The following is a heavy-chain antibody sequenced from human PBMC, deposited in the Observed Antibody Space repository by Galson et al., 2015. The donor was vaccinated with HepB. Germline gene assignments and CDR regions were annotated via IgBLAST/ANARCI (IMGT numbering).Heavy chain of an antibody. J-gene: IGHJ5*02. CDR3: ARGHVWTSHLGPNWFDP. CDR2: IWYDGSNK. Sequence: SLRLSCAASGFTFSSYGMHWVRQAPGKGLEWVAVIWYDGSNKYYADSVKGRFTISRDNSKNTLYLQMNSLRAEDTAVYYCARGHVWTSHLGPNWFDPWGQGTLVTVSS. V-gene: IGHV3-33*01. CDR1: GFTFSSYG. D-gene: IGHD7-27*01.